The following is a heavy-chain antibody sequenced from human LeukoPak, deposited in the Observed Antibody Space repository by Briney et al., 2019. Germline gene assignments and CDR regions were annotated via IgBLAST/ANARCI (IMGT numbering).Heavy chain of an antibody. D-gene: IGHD3-16*01. CDR1: GGSISSSSYY. CDR3: AMEWGNRGF. V-gene: IGHV4-39*07. J-gene: IGHJ4*02. Sequence: SETLSLTCTVSGGSISSSSYYWGWIRQPPGKGLEWIGSIYYSGSTYYNPSLKSRVTISVDTSKNQFSLKLSSVTAADTAVYYCAMEWGNRGFWGQGTLVTVSS. CDR2: IYYSGST.